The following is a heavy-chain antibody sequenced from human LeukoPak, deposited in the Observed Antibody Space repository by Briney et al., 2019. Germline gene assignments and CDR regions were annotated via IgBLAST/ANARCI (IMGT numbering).Heavy chain of an antibody. CDR1: GGSFSGYY. CDR2: INHSGST. D-gene: IGHD3-10*01. V-gene: IGHV4-34*01. Sequence: SETLSLTCAVYGGSFSGYYWSWIRQPPGKGLEWIGEINHSGSTNYNPSLKSRVTISVDTSKNQFSLKLSSVTAADTAVYYCARGIADYYGSGSYVWGQGTLVTVSS. CDR3: ARGIADYYGSGSYV. J-gene: IGHJ4*02.